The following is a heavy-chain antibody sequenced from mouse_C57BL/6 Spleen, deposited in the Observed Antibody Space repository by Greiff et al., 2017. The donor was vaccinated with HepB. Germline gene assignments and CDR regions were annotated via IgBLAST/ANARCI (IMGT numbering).Heavy chain of an antibody. CDR2: IDPSDSYT. V-gene: IGHV1-59*01. CDR3: ASSTGTRAGDYFDY. D-gene: IGHD4-1*01. J-gene: IGHJ2*01. CDR1: GYTFTSYW. Sequence: QVQLQQSGAELVRPGTSVKLSCKASGYTFTSYWMHWVKQRPGQGLEWIGVIDPSDSYTNYNQKFKGKATLTVDTSSSTAYMQLSSLTSEDSAVYYCASSTGTRAGDYFDYWGQGTTLTVSS.